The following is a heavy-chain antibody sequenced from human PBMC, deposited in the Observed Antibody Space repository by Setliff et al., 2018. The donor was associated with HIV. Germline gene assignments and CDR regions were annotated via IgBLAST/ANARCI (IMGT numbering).Heavy chain of an antibody. Sequence: GGSLRLSCAASGFTFSSYTMNWVRQAPGKGLEWVSSISSSSYYIYYADSVKGRLTISRDNSKNTLYLQMNSLRAEDTAVYCCARSKGHLYYDDDTGYVLRAFDIWGQGTMVTVSS. CDR2: ISSSSYYI. V-gene: IGHV3-21*01. J-gene: IGHJ3*02. CDR1: GFTFSSYT. D-gene: IGHD3-22*01. CDR3: ARSKGHLYYDDDTGYVLRAFDI.